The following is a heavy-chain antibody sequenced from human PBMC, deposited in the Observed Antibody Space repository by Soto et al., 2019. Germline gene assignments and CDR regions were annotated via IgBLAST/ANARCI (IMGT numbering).Heavy chain of an antibody. CDR2: TYYRSKWYN. V-gene: IGHV6-1*01. Sequence: SQTLSLTCAISGDSVSSNSSAWNWIRQSPSRCLEWLGRTYYRSKWYNDYAVSVKSRITINPDTSKNQFSLQLNSVTPEDTAVYYCARDKRGSSWSGDAFDIWGQGTMVTVSS. D-gene: IGHD6-13*01. CDR3: ARDKRGSSWSGDAFDI. CDR1: GDSVSSNSSA. J-gene: IGHJ3*02.